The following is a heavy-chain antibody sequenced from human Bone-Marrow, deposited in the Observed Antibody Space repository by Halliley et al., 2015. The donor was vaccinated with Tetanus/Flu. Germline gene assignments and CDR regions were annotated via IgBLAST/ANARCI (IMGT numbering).Heavy chain of an antibody. CDR1: GGTFNNYA. Sequence: QVQLVQSGAEVKKPGSSVKVSCKASGGTFNNYAICWVRQAPGQGLERMGGIISVFGTTNYAQKFQGRVTITADESTRTAYMELSSLTSEDSALYYWARAGKYQLLNPDYWGQGTLVTVSS. V-gene: IGHV1-69*12. J-gene: IGHJ4*02. CDR2: IISVFGTT. D-gene: IGHD2-2*01. CDR3: ARAGKYQLLNPDY.